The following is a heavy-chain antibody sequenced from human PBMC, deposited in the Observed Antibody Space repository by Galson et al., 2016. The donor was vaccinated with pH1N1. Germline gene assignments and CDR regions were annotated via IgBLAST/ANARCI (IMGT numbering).Heavy chain of an antibody. J-gene: IGHJ3*02. Sequence: QSGAEVKKPGESLKISCKGSGYKFASSWIVWVRQMPGQGLEWMGITWPGGSLIRYKPSFQGQVTISADKSINIVYLEWSSLKASDTATYYCARQNDYGDYRGDAFDIWGQGTLVTVSS. V-gene: IGHV5-51*01. D-gene: IGHD4-17*01. CDR3: ARQNDYGDYRGDAFDI. CDR2: TWPGGSLI. CDR1: GYKFASSW.